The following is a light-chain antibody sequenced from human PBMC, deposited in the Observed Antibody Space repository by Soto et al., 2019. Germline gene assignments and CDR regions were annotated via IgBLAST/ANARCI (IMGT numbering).Light chain of an antibody. CDR2: DAS. CDR1: RGIRSC. V-gene: IGKV1-12*01. J-gene: IGKJ4*01. Sequence: DIQMTQSPSSLSASVGYRVTITCRASRGIRSCLALYQQKLGKAPNLLIYDASTLQSGVPSRFSGSGSGTDFTLTISSLQPEDFATYYCQQANSFPLTFGGGTKVDIK. CDR3: QQANSFPLT.